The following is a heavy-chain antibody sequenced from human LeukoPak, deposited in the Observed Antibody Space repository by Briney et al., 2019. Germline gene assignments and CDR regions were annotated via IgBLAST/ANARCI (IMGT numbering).Heavy chain of an antibody. Sequence: GGSLRLSCAASGFTFTTYAMSWVRQTPGKGLEWVSTFSGSVDTTYHADSVKGRFTISRDNSKNTVYLQMNSLRAEDTAVYYCARDRDSSGYYGFDYWGQGTLVTVSS. V-gene: IGHV3-23*01. CDR2: FSGSVDTT. D-gene: IGHD3-22*01. J-gene: IGHJ4*02. CDR3: ARDRDSSGYYGFDY. CDR1: GFTFTTYA.